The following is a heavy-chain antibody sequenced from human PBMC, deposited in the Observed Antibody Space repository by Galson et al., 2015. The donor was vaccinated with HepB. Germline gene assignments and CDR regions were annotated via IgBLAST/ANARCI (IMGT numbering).Heavy chain of an antibody. CDR3: ASLTDPPF. Sequence: SLRLSCAASGFTFSSYWMHWVRQAPGKGLVRVSRINSDGSSTSYADSVKGRFTISRDNAKNTLYLQMNSLRAEDTAVYYCASLTDPPFWGQGTLVTVSS. CDR2: INSDGSST. D-gene: IGHD7-27*01. V-gene: IGHV3-74*01. J-gene: IGHJ4*02. CDR1: GFTFSSYW.